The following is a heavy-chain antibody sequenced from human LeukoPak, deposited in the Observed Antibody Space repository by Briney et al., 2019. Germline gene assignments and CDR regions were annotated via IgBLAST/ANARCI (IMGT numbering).Heavy chain of an antibody. J-gene: IGHJ3*02. Sequence: SETLSLTCTVSGGSITSYYWSWIRQSAGKGLEWIGRIYITGSTTYNPSLKSRVTMSLDTSKNQFSLKLSSVTAADTAVYYCAKSNGYGLVDIWGQGTMVTVSS. D-gene: IGHD3-10*01. CDR2: IYITGST. V-gene: IGHV4-4*07. CDR3: AKSNGYGLVDI. CDR1: GGSITSYY.